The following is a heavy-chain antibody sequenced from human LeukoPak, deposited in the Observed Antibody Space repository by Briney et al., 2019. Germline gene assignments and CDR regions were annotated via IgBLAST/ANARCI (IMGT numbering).Heavy chain of an antibody. Sequence: SETLSLTCAVYGGSFSGYYWSWIRQPPGKGLEWIGEIDHSGSTNYNPSLKSRVTISVDTSRNQFSLKLSSVTAADTAVYYCARGRARGYSTVGWFDPWGQGTLVTVSS. J-gene: IGHJ5*02. CDR1: GGSFSGYY. CDR2: IDHSGST. D-gene: IGHD6-13*01. CDR3: ARGRARGYSTVGWFDP. V-gene: IGHV4-34*01.